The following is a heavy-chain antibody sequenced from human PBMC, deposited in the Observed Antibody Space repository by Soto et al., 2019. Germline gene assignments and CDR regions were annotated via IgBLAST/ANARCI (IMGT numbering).Heavy chain of an antibody. CDR2: ISAYNGNT. V-gene: IGHV1-18*04. D-gene: IGHD3-9*01. Sequence: ASVKVSCKASGYTFTSYGISWVRQAPGHGLEWMGWISAYNGNTNYAQKLQGRVTMTTDTSTSTAYMELRSLRSDDTAVYYCARDPSYYDILTGNPFDYWGQGTLGTVSS. CDR1: GYTFTSYG. J-gene: IGHJ4*02. CDR3: ARDPSYYDILTGNPFDY.